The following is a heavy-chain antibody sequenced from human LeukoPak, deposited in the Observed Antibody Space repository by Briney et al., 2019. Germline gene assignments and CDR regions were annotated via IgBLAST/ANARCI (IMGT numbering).Heavy chain of an antibody. V-gene: IGHV1-69*04. CDR3: ASTGVGDPYSGYDSVLFDP. J-gene: IGHJ5*02. Sequence: SVKVSFTASGGTFSSYAISWVRQAPGQGLEWMGRIISIFGIANYTQKFQGRVTITADKSTSTAYMELSSLRSEDTAVYYCASTGVGDPYSGYDSVLFDPWGQGTLVTVSS. CDR1: GGTFSSYA. CDR2: IISIFGIA. D-gene: IGHD5-12*01.